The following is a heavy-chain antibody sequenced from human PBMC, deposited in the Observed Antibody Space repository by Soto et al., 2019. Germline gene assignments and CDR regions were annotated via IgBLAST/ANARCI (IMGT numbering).Heavy chain of an antibody. D-gene: IGHD3-10*01. V-gene: IGHV1-2*04. CDR3: ARDRYYGSAFAKNSFDI. J-gene: IGHJ3*02. CDR1: GYSFTGYY. Sequence: QVPLVQSGAEVKKPGASVKVSCKASGYSFTGYYMHWVRQAPGQGLEWMGWINPYSGDTNYAQTFQGWVTMTRDTSIRTAYMELSRLRSNDTAVYYCARDRYYGSAFAKNSFDIWGQGTMVTVSS. CDR2: INPYSGDT.